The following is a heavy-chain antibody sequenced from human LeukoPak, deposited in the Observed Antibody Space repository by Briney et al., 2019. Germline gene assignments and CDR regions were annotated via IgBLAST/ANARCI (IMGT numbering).Heavy chain of an antibody. D-gene: IGHD2-2*01. Sequence: ASVKVSCKVSGYMFTELPIHWVRQAPGKGLEWMGTFDPEDGKIIYAQSFEGRLTMTEDTTTDTGYMELSGLGSEDTAVYYCATDSAPVGLDGFDVWGQGTMVTVSS. CDR3: ATDSAPVGLDGFDV. V-gene: IGHV1-24*01. CDR2: FDPEDGKI. J-gene: IGHJ3*01. CDR1: GYMFTELP.